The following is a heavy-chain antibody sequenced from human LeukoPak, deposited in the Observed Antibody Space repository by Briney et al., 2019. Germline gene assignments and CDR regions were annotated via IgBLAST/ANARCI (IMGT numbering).Heavy chain of an antibody. CDR2: FYDTVST. CDR3: ARHGAFITRGFCSSSNCYVDGLQT. V-gene: IGHV4-59*08. D-gene: IGHD2-2*01. CDR1: GGSISSSY. Sequence: PSETLSLTCTVSGGSISSSYWSWIQQSAGKGLDWIGYFYDTVSTKYNPSLKRRVSISTDTSKNQLSLKLNSATAADTAVYYCARHGAFITRGFCSSSNCYVDGLQTWGQGIMVSV. J-gene: IGHJ3*01.